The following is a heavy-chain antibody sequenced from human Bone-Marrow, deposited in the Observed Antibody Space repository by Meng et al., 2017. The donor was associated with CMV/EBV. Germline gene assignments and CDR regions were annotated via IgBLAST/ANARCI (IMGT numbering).Heavy chain of an antibody. CDR2: IYYSGST. V-gene: IGHV4-61*01. J-gene: IGHJ4*02. D-gene: IGHD6-13*01. CDR1: GGSVSNTRYY. Sequence: SETLSLTCTVSGGSVSNTRYYWSWIRQPPGQGLEWIGYIYYSGSTNYNPSLKSRVTISVDTSKNQFSLKLSSATAADTAVYYCARGSAAAGKSLDYWGQGTLVTVSS. CDR3: ARGSAAAGKSLDY.